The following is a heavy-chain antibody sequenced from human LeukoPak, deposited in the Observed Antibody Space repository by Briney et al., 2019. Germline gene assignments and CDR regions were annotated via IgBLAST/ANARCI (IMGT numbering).Heavy chain of an antibody. V-gene: IGHV3-9*01. CDR1: GFTFDDYA. D-gene: IGHD4-17*01. CDR2: ISWNSGSI. CDR3: AKEGSPYGDYLFHH. Sequence: GGPLRLSCAASGFTFDDYAMPWVRQAPGKGLEWVSGISWNSGSIYYADSVNGRFTISRDNAKNSLYLQMNSLRAEDTALYDCAKEGSPYGDYLFHHGGQGTLATFSS. J-gene: IGHJ1*01.